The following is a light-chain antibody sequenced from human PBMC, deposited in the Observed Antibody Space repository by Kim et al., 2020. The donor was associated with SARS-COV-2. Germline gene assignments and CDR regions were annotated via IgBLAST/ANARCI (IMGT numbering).Light chain of an antibody. CDR2: AAS. CDR1: QSISSY. V-gene: IGKV1-39*01. Sequence: SATVGDRVTITCRASQSISSYLNWYQQKPGKAPKLLIYAASSVQSGVPSRFSGSGSGTDFTLTISSLQTEDFANYYCQKSYSTQYSFGQGTKLEI. J-gene: IGKJ2*03. CDR3: QKSYSTQYS.